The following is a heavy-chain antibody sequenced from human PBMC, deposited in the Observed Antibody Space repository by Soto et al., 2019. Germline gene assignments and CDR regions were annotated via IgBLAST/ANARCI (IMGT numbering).Heavy chain of an antibody. CDR3: ARTYYDILSSYYPWNYYYYLDV. CDR1: GGSISGNY. CDR2: IYYSGST. J-gene: IGHJ6*03. V-gene: IGHV4-59*01. Sequence: SETLSLTCTVSGGSISGNYWGLIRQPPGKGLEWIGYIYYSGSTNYNPSLKSRVTISVDTSKNQFSLRLSSVTAADTAVYYCARTYYDILSSYYPWNYYYYLDVWGKGTTVT. D-gene: IGHD3-9*01.